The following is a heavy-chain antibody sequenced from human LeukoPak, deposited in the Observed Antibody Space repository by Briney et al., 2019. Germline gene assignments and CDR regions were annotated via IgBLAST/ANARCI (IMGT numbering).Heavy chain of an antibody. D-gene: IGHD5-18*01. CDR1: GFTFSSYS. Sequence: PGGSLRLSCAASGFTFSSYSMNWVRQAPGKGLEWVSYISGSSGTIYYADSVKGRFTISRDNSKNTLYLQMNSLRAEDTAVYYCARGTAVTQYYYYYGMDVWGQGTTVTVSS. V-gene: IGHV3-48*01. CDR2: ISGSSGTI. CDR3: ARGTAVTQYYYYYGMDV. J-gene: IGHJ6*02.